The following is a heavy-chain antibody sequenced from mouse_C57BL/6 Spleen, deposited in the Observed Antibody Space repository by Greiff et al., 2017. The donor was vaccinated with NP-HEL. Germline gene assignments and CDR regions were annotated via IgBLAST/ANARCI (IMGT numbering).Heavy chain of an antibody. CDR2: IRNKANGYTT. CDR3: ARSYDYDAWFAY. J-gene: IGHJ3*01. Sequence: EVKLMESGGGLVQPGGSLSLSCAASGFTFTDYYMSWVRQPPGKALEWLGFIRNKANGYTTEYSASVKGRFTISRDNSQSILYLQMNALRAEDSATYYCARSYDYDAWFAYWGQGTLVTVAA. D-gene: IGHD2-4*01. V-gene: IGHV7-3*01. CDR1: GFTFTDYY.